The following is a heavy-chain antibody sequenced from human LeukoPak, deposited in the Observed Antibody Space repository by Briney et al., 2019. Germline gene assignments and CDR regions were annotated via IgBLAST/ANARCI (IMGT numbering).Heavy chain of an antibody. CDR1: GYSFTSYW. D-gene: IGHD6-6*01. CDR2: IYPGDSDT. J-gene: IGHJ4*02. V-gene: IGHV5-51*01. Sequence: GESLKISCQGSGYSFTSYWIGWVRRMPGKGLEWMGIIYPGDSDTRYSPSFQGQVTISADRSISTAYLQWSSLQASDTAMYYCARQGYTSSSRFDFWGQGTLVTVSS. CDR3: ARQGYTSSSRFDF.